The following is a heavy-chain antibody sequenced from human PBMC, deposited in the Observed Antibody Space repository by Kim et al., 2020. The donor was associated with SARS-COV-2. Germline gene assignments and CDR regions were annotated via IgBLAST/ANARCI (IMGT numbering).Heavy chain of an antibody. J-gene: IGHJ4*02. CDR3: ARDLYYYDSSGYDPDY. D-gene: IGHD3-22*01. CDR2: INHSGST. V-gene: IGHV4-34*01. CDR1: GGSFSGYY. Sequence: SETLSLTCAVYGGSFSGYYWSWIRQPPGKGLEWIGEINHSGSTNYNPSLKSRVTISVDTSKNQFSLKLSSVTAADTAVYYCARDLYYYDSSGYDPDYWGQGTLVTVSS.